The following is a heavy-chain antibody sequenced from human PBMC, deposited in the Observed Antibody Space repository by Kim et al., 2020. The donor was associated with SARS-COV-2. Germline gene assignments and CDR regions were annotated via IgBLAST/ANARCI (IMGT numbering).Heavy chain of an antibody. D-gene: IGHD3-10*01. Sequence: SETLSLTCTVSGDSISTAGYYWSWIRQHPGKGLEWIGYIYHNGNTYYNRSISSRITMSLDTSKNQFSLRLRSVTAADSAVYYWAREGLIWFGEASHPLFDSWGQGVLVTVSS. V-gene: IGHV4-31*03. J-gene: IGHJ4*02. CDR3: AREGLIWFGEASHPLFDS. CDR2: IYHNGNT. CDR1: GDSISTAGYY.